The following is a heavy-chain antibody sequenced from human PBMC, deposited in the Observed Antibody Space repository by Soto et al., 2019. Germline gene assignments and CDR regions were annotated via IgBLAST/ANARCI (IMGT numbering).Heavy chain of an antibody. Sequence: QVQLVESGGGVVQPGRSLRLSCAASGFTFSNYIMHWVRQARGKGLEWVAIILHDGNNKYYADSVKGRFTISRDNSKHTLYLQMNSLRTEDTAIYYCARDDEGGSYCDLGYWGQGTLVTVSS. J-gene: IGHJ4*02. CDR1: GFTFSNYI. CDR3: ARDDEGGSYCDLGY. V-gene: IGHV3-30*01. CDR2: ILHDGNNK. D-gene: IGHD3-10*01.